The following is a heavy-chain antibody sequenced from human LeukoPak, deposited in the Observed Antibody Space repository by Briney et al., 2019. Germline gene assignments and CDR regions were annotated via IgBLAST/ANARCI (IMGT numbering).Heavy chain of an antibody. D-gene: IGHD6-13*01. J-gene: IGHJ4*02. Sequence: SETLSLTCTVSGGSISSYYWNWIRQPPGKGLEWIGRIYTSGSTNYNPSLKSRVTISVDTSKNQFSLKLSSVTAADTAVYYCARGSYSSSWYRGFDYWGQGTLVTVSS. CDR1: GGSISSYY. CDR3: ARGSYSSSWYRGFDY. CDR2: IYTSGST. V-gene: IGHV4-4*08.